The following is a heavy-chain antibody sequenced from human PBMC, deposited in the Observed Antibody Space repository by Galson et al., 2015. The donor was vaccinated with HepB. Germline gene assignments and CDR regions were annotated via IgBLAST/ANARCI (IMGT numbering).Heavy chain of an antibody. CDR3: TTFGELSYYGMDV. V-gene: IGHV3-15*01. J-gene: IGHJ6*02. Sequence: SLRLSCAASGFTFSNAWMSWVRQAPGKGLEWVGRIKSKTDGGTTDYAAPVKGRFTISRDDSKNTLYLQMNSLKTEDTAVYYCTTFGELSYYGMDVWGQGTTVTVSS. D-gene: IGHD3-10*01. CDR1: GFTFSNAW. CDR2: IKSKTDGGTT.